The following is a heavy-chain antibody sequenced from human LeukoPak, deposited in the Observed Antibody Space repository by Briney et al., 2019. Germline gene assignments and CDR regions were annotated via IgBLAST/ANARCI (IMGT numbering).Heavy chain of an antibody. CDR2: ISGSGGST. CDR1: GFTFSHYG. D-gene: IGHD3-10*01. Sequence: GGSLRLSCAASGFTFSHYGMTWVRQAPGKGLEWVSAISGSGGSTYYADSVKGRFTISRDNSKNTLYLQMNSLRAEDTAVYYCAKDPAYYYGSGSPTATRFDYWGQGTLVTVSS. CDR3: AKDPAYYYGSGSPTATRFDY. J-gene: IGHJ4*02. V-gene: IGHV3-23*01.